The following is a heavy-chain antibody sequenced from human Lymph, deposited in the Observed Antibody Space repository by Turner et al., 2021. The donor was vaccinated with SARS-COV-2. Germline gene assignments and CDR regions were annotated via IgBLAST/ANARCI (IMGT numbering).Heavy chain of an antibody. CDR3: ARDRGGYGAYYYGMDV. Sequence: EVQLVESGGGLVQPGGSLRLSCAASVFTFSSYSMNWVRQAPGKGLEWGSYISISSSTIYYADSVKGRFTISRDNAKNSLYLQMNSLRDEDTAVYYCARDRGGYGAYYYGMDVWGQGTTVTVSS. D-gene: IGHD2-15*01. J-gene: IGHJ6*02. CDR2: ISISSSTI. V-gene: IGHV3-48*02. CDR1: VFTFSSYS.